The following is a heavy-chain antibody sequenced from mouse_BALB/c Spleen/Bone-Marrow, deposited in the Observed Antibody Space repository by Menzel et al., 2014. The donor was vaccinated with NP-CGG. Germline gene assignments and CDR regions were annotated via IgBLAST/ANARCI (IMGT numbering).Heavy chain of an antibody. CDR2: IDPENGDT. Sequence: VQLQQSGAELVRSGASVKLSCTASGFNIKDYYMHWVKQRPEQGLEWIGWIDPENGDTEYAPKFQGKATMTADTSSNTAYLQLSSLTSEDTDVYYCASYRYAWYFDVWGAGTTVTVSS. CDR3: ASYRYAWYFDV. J-gene: IGHJ1*01. CDR1: GFNIKDYY. V-gene: IGHV14-4*02. D-gene: IGHD2-14*01.